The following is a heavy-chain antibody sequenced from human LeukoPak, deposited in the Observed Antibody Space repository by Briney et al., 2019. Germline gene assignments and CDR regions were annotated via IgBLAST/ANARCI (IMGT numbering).Heavy chain of an antibody. D-gene: IGHD4/OR15-4a*01. J-gene: IGHJ6*02. V-gene: IGHV1-69*04. Sequence: SVKVSCKVSGGTFSSYAFSWVRQAPGRGLEWLGRIIPILGVASSTQKFQDRVTITADKSTSTVYMELSSLRSDDTAVYYCARGIGDYGDHTYYYYHMDVWGQGTTVTVSS. CDR2: IIPILGVA. CDR1: GGTFSSYA. CDR3: ARGIGDYGDHTYYYYHMDV.